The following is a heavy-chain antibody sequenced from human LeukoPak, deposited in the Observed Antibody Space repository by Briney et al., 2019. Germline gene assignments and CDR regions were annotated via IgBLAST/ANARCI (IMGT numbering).Heavy chain of an antibody. CDR3: ARAEALKFRDFDY. Sequence: KPGGSLRLSCAASGFTFSNYSMNWVRQAPGKGLEWVSSITSSGSYIYYADSVKGRFTISRDNARNSLYLQMNSLRAEDTAIYYCARAEALKFRDFDYWGQGTLVTVSS. V-gene: IGHV3-21*01. CDR2: ITSSGSYI. CDR1: GFTFSNYS. J-gene: IGHJ4*02.